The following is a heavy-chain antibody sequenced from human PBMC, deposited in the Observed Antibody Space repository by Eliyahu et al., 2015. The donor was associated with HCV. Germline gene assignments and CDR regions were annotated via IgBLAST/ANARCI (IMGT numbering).Heavy chain of an antibody. CDR3: TRDSTEVEDSGKYYFDS. D-gene: IGHD6-19*01. CDR2: ISGTRNNYI. J-gene: IGHJ4*02. CDR1: GFIFSIYS. Sequence: DVQLVESGGGLVKPGGSLRLXCSASGFIFSIYSMNWVRQAPGKGLEWISSISGTRNNYIYYADSVKGRFTISRDNAKNSLFLQMNSLRAEDTAVYYCTRDSTEVEDSGKYYFDSWGQGALVTVSS. V-gene: IGHV3-21*01.